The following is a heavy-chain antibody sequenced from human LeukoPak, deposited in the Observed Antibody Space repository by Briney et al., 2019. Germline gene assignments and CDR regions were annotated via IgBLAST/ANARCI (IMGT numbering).Heavy chain of an antibody. CDR1: GFTFSSYA. J-gene: IGHJ4*02. CDR3: TKRVDYYDSSGYYYFDY. D-gene: IGHD3-22*01. V-gene: IGHV3-23*01. CDR2: ISGGGGST. Sequence: GGSLRLSCAASGFTFSSYAMSWVRQGPGKGLEWVSAISGGGGSTYYADSVKGRFTISRDNSKNTLCLQMNSLRAEDTAVYYCTKRVDYYDSSGYYYFDYWGQGTLVTVSS.